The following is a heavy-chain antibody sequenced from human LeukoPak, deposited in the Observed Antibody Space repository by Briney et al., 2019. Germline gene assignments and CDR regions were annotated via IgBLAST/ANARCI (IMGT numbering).Heavy chain of an antibody. CDR3: VRGTGY. V-gene: IGHV3-64D*06. CDR1: GFTFSTYV. Sequence: GALRLSCSVSGFTFSTYVMHWVRQAPGKGLEYVSAISSNGDNTYYADSVKGRFTISRDNSKNTLYLQMSSLRADDTAVYYCVRGTGYWGQGTLVTVSS. CDR2: ISSNGDNT. J-gene: IGHJ4*02.